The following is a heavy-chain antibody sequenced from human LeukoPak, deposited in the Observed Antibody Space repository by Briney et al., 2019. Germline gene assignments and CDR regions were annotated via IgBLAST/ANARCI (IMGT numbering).Heavy chain of an antibody. CDR2: ISSSGSTI. D-gene: IGHD3-3*01. V-gene: IGHV3-11*01. CDR3: ARGPDYDFWSGLLSYYYYGMDV. CDR1: GFTFSDYY. J-gene: IGHJ6*02. Sequence: KTGGSLRLSCAASGFTFSDYYMSWIRQAPGKGLEWVSYISSSGSTIYYADSVKGRFTISRDNAKNSLYLQMNSLRAEDTAVYYCARGPDYDFWSGLLSYYYYGMDVWGQGTMVTVSS.